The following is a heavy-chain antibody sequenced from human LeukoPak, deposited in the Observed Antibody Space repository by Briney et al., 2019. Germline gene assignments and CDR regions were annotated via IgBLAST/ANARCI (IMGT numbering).Heavy chain of an antibody. CDR2: FDPEDGET. V-gene: IGHV1-24*01. J-gene: IGHJ4*02. CDR3: AGGGVTAILDY. D-gene: IGHD2-21*02. Sequence: GASVKVSCKVSGYTVTELSMHWVRQAPGKGLEWMGGFDPEDGETVYAQNLQGRVTMTEDTSTDTAYMELSRLRSEDTAVYYCAGGGVTAILDYWGQGTLVTVSS. CDR1: GYTVTELS.